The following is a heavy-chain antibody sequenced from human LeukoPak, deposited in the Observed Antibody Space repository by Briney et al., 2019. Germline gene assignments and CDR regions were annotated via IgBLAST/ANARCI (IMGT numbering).Heavy chain of an antibody. D-gene: IGHD3-10*01. Sequence: ASVKVSCKASGYTFTGYYMHWVRQAPGQGLEWMGWINPNSGGTNHAQKFQGRVTMTRDTSISTAYMELSRLRSDDTAVYYCAREPPIMVRGVVWYFDYWGQGTLVTVSS. V-gene: IGHV1-2*02. CDR1: GYTFTGYY. CDR3: AREPPIMVRGVVWYFDY. J-gene: IGHJ4*02. CDR2: INPNSGGT.